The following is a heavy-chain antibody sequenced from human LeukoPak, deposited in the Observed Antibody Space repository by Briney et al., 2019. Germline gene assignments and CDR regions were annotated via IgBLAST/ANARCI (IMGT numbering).Heavy chain of an antibody. D-gene: IGHD6-13*01. CDR1: GFTFSSYS. CDR3: ARGEDSSSFYYYMDV. Sequence: PGGSLRLSCAASGFTFSSYSTNWVRQAPGKGLEWVSSISSSSSYIYYADSVKGRFTISRDNAKNSLYLQMNSLRAEDTAVYYCARGEDSSSFYYYMDVWGKGTTVTVSS. V-gene: IGHV3-21*01. J-gene: IGHJ6*03. CDR2: ISSSSSYI.